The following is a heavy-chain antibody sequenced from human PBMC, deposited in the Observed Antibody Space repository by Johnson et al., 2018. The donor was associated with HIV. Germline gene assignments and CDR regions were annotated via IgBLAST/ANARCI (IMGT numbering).Heavy chain of an antibody. V-gene: IGHV3-30-3*01. CDR3: AGGGAPFYGSSSTPYDALDI. CDR2: ISYDGNNK. Sequence: QVQLVESGGGVVQPGRSLRLSCAASGFTFSTSAMHWVRQAPGKGLEWVALISYDGNNKYYADSVTGRFTISRDNSKSTLYLQMNSLRVEDTAVYYCAGGGAPFYGSSSTPYDALDIWGQGTVVSVSS. J-gene: IGHJ3*02. D-gene: IGHD6-6*01. CDR1: GFTFSTSA.